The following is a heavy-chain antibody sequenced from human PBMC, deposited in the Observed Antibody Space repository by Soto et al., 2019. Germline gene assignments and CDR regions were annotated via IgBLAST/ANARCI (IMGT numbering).Heavy chain of an antibody. D-gene: IGHD6-13*01. CDR2: MNPNSGNT. Sequence: ASVKVSCKASGYTFTSYDINWVRQATGQGLEWMGWMNPNSGNTGYAQKFQGRVTMTRNTSISTAYMELSSLRSEDTAVYYCARRGYSSSWYYYYYYVMDGWDQGTTVTASS. V-gene: IGHV1-8*01. CDR3: ARRGYSSSWYYYYYYVMDG. J-gene: IGHJ6*02. CDR1: GYTFTSYD.